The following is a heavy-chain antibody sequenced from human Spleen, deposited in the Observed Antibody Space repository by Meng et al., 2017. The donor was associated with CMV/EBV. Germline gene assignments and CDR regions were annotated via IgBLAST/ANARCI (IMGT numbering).Heavy chain of an antibody. CDR2: ISYDGSKK. V-gene: IGHV3-30*04. CDR1: VLTLGTFY. CDR3: ARADYPRSWYGEGFDY. J-gene: IGHJ4*02. D-gene: IGHD6-13*01. Sequence: VLTLGTFYMHWVRQAPGKGLEWVVVISYDGSKKIYEDSVKSRFTISRDNSRNTLDLQMNSLRAEDTAVYYCARADYPRSWYGEGFDYWGRGTLVTVSS.